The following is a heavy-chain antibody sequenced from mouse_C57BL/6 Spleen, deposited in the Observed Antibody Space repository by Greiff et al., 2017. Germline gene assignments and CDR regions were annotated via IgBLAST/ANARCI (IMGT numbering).Heavy chain of an antibody. J-gene: IGHJ4*01. CDR2: INPSNGGT. D-gene: IGHD1-1*01. V-gene: IGHV1-53*01. CDR1: GYTFTSYW. Sequence: VKLQQPGTELVKPGASVKLSCKASGYTFTSYWMHWVKQRPGQGLEWIGNINPSNGGTNYNEKFKSKATLTVDKSSSTAYMQLSSLTSEDSAVYYCARGGNSRYAMDYWGQGTSVTVSS. CDR3: ARGGNSRYAMDY.